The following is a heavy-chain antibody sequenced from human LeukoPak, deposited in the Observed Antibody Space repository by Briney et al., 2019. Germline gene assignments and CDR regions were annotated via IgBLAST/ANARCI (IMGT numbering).Heavy chain of an antibody. CDR3: ARGYCSGGSCYSYYYYNYMDV. CDR1: GGSISSYY. V-gene: IGHV4-39*07. Sequence: PSETLSLTCTVSGGSISSYYWGWIRQPPGKGLEWIGSIHYSGSTNYNPSLKSRVTISVDTSKNQFSLKLSSVTAADTAVYYCARGYCSGGSCYSYYYYNYMDVWGKGTTVTI. D-gene: IGHD2-15*01. CDR2: IHYSGST. J-gene: IGHJ6*03.